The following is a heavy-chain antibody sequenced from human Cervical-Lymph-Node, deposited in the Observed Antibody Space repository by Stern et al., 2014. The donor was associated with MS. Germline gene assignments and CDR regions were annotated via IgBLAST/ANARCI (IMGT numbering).Heavy chain of an antibody. V-gene: IGHV4-30-2*01. CDR2: IYHSGST. Sequence: QLQLQESGSGLVKPSQTLSLTCAVSGGSISSGGYSWSWIRQPPGKGLEWIGYIYHSGSTYYNPSLKSRVTTSVDRSKNQFSLKLSSVTAADTAVYYCARATYYYDSSGSPGHFDYWGQGTLVTVSS. CDR3: ARATYYYDSSGSPGHFDY. CDR1: GGSISSGGYS. D-gene: IGHD3-22*01. J-gene: IGHJ4*02.